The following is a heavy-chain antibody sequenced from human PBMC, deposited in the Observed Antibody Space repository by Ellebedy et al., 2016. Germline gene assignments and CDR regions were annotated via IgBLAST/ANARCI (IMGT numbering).Heavy chain of an antibody. CDR2: IDDDGSRT. J-gene: IGHJ5*02. CDR1: GFVFGSHW. V-gene: IGHV3-74*01. Sequence: GGSLRLSCAASGFVFGSHWMHWVRQAPGKGLVWVSGIDDDGSRTQYADSVRGRFTVSRDNAKNMVYLQMNSLRVKDTAVYYCVRDRPHNWFDPWGHGTLVTVPP. CDR3: VRDRPHNWFDP.